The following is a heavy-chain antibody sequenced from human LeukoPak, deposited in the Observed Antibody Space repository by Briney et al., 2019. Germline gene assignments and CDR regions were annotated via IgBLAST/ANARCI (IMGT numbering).Heavy chain of an antibody. CDR2: IWYSGSA. J-gene: IGHJ5*02. CDR1: GDSISGSDYY. V-gene: IGHV4-39*01. D-gene: IGHD1-1*01. CDR3: LRHAGGIILT. Sequence: SETLSLTCNVSGDSISGSDYYWGWMRQPPGKGLEWIANIWYSGSAYYNPSLQSRVTITVDTSKNQFSLNVKSVTAGDSAIYYCLRHAGGIILTWGQGTRVAVSS.